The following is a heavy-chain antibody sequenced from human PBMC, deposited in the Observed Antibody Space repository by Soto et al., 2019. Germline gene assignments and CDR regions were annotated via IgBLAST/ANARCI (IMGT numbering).Heavy chain of an antibody. CDR2: IYYSGST. V-gene: IGHV4-59*08. CDR1: GGSISSYY. J-gene: IGHJ4*02. D-gene: IGHD3-10*01. Sequence: SETLSLTCTVSGGSISSYYWSWIRQPPGKGLEWIGYIYYSGSTNYNPSLKSRVTISVDTSKNQFSLKLSSVTAADTAVYYCARQFPWFGELLNSRAPTHYFDYWGQGTLVTVSS. CDR3: ARQFPWFGELLNSRAPTHYFDY.